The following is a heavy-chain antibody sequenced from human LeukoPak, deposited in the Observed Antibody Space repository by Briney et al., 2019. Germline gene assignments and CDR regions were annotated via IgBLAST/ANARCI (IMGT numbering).Heavy chain of an antibody. CDR3: ARGSIGYTFAY. Sequence: SETLSLTCTVSNDSISSGDYYWNWIRQHPEQGLEWIGYIYNSGSTDLNPSLKSRVFISIDTSKNQFSLRLSSVTVADTAKYYCARGSIGYTFAYWGQGILVTVSS. D-gene: IGHD6-13*01. CDR1: NDSISSGDYY. J-gene: IGHJ4*02. V-gene: IGHV4-31*03. CDR2: IYNSGST.